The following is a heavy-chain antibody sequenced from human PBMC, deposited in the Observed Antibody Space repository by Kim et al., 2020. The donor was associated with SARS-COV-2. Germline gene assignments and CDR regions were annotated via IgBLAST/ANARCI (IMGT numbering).Heavy chain of an antibody. Sequence: GGSLRLSCAASGFTFSSYGMHWVRQAPGKGLEWVAVISYDGSNKYYADSVKGRFTISRDNSKNTLYLQMNSLRAEDTAVYYCAKDKAEMGMATDAGPFDYWGQGTLVTVSS. J-gene: IGHJ4*02. CDR3: AKDKAEMGMATDAGPFDY. CDR2: ISYDGSNK. D-gene: IGHD5-12*01. CDR1: GFTFSSYG. V-gene: IGHV3-30*18.